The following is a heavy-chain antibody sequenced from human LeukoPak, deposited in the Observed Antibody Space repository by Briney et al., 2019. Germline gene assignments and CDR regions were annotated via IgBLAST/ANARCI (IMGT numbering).Heavy chain of an antibody. V-gene: IGHV1-2*02. CDR3: ARLVGATTFGDY. Sequence: ASVKVSCKASVYTFTGYYMLWVRQASVQGLEWMGWINPNSGGTNYAQKFQGRVTMTRDTSISTAYMELSRLRSDDTAVYYCARLVGATTFGDYWGQGTLVTVSS. D-gene: IGHD1-26*01. CDR1: VYTFTGYY. J-gene: IGHJ4*02. CDR2: INPNSGGT.